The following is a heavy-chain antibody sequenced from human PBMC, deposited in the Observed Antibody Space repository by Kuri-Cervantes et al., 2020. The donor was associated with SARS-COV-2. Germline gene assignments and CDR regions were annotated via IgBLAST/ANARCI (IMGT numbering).Heavy chain of an antibody. V-gene: IGHV1-18*01. CDR3: ASQTEIYGSGSYYFDY. Sequence: ASVKVSCKASGYTFTSYGISWVRQAPGQGLEWMGWISAYNGNTNYAQKLQGRVTMTTDTSTSTVYMELRSLRSDDTAVYYCASQTEIYGSGSYYFDYWDQGTLVTVSS. CDR2: ISAYNGNT. CDR1: GYTFTSYG. J-gene: IGHJ4*02. D-gene: IGHD3-10*01.